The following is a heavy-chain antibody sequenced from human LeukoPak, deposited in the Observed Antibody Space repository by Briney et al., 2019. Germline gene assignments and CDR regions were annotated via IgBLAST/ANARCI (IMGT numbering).Heavy chain of an antibody. D-gene: IGHD6-19*01. V-gene: IGHV3-9*03. Sequence: PGGSLRLSCAASGFTFDDYAMHWVRQAPGKGLEWVSGISWNSGSIGYADSVKGRFTISRDNAKNSLYLQMNSLRAEDMALYYCAKGAAGGSGPNQNYFDYWGQGTLVTVSS. J-gene: IGHJ4*02. CDR2: ISWNSGSI. CDR1: GFTFDDYA. CDR3: AKGAAGGSGPNQNYFDY.